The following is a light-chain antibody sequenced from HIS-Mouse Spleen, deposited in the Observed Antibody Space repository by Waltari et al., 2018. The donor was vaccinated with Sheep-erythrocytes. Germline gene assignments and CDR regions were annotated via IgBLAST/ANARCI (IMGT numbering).Light chain of an antibody. Sequence: QSALTHPASVSGSPGQSVTISCTGTSSDVGCYNYVSWYQQHPGKAPKLMIYDVSKRPSGVPDRFSGSKSGNTASLTISGLQAEDEADYYCCSYAGSYIPYVFGTGTKVTVL. CDR1: SSDVGCYNY. J-gene: IGLJ1*01. CDR2: DVS. CDR3: CSYAGSYIPYV. V-gene: IGLV2-11*01.